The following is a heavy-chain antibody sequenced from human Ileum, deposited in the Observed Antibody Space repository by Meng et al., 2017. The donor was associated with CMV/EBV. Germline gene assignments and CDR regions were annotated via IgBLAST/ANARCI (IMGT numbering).Heavy chain of an antibody. CDR1: GFTFSYYW. CDR2: IDTDGTVT. J-gene: IGHJ5*01. Sequence: EVQLVEFGGGLVRPGGSLRLSCADSGFTFSYYWMHWVRQAPGEGPVWVSRIDTDGTVTSYAESVRGRFTISRDNSKNTLYLQMNDLRAGDSGVYYCVRDLVGNRDSWGHGTLVTVSS. V-gene: IGHV3-74*03. CDR3: VRDLVGNRDS. D-gene: IGHD1-14*01.